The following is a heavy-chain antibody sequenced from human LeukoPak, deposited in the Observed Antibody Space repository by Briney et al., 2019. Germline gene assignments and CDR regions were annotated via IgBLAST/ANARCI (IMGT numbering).Heavy chain of an antibody. J-gene: IGHJ4*02. CDR1: GRTYSSYT. CDR2: IMPILGIA. D-gene: IGHD3-22*01. V-gene: IGHV1-69*02. CDR3: MRLDTYYYDSSCYSPD. Sequence: SVKVCCKAAGRTYSSYTISWVRQAPGQGLEWMGRIMPILGIANYAQKFQGRVTISPDKSTSTAYMELSSLGPEDTAVYCCMRLDTYYYDSSCYSPDWGQGTLVTVSS.